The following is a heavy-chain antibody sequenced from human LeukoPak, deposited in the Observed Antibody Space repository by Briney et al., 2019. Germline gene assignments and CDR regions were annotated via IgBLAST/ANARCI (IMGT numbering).Heavy chain of an antibody. D-gene: IGHD6-13*01. Sequence: QPGGSLRLSCGASGFTFSNYAMSWVRQAPGKGLESVSDIGSTGGTTAYADSVKGRFTISRDNSRNTLYLQMNSLRAEDTAVYYRARADRYGTTWYGRVDYWGQGTLVTVSS. CDR2: IGSTGGTT. V-gene: IGHV3-23*01. CDR3: ARADRYGTTWYGRVDY. CDR1: GFTFSNYA. J-gene: IGHJ4*02.